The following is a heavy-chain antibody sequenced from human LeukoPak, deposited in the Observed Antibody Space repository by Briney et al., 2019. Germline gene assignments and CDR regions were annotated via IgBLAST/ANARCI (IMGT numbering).Heavy chain of an antibody. CDR2: MNPNSGNT. D-gene: IGHD2-21*01. V-gene: IGHV1-8*01. Sequence: ASVKVSCKASGYTFTSYDINGVRQATAQGREWMGCMNPNSGNTGYAQKFQRRVTLTRNTSISTAYMELSRLRSEDTAVYYCARGRFPVVKYLKQDYWGQGTLVTVSS. J-gene: IGHJ4*02. CDR1: GYTFTSYD. CDR3: ARGRFPVVKYLKQDY.